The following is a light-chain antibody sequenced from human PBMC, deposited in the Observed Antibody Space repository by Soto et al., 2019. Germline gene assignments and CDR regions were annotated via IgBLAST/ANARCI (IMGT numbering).Light chain of an antibody. CDR1: QSVSSK. CDR3: QQYKNWPGT. Sequence: EIVLTQSPGTLSVSPGERATLSCRASQSVSSKLAWYQQKPGQATRLLFYGASTGATGIPARFSGSGSETEFTLSISSLQSEDFAVYDCQQYKNWPGTFGQGTKVEIK. CDR2: GAS. J-gene: IGKJ1*01. V-gene: IGKV3-15*01.